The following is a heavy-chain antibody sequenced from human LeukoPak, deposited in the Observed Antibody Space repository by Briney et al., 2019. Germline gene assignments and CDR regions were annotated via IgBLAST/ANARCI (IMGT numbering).Heavy chain of an antibody. D-gene: IGHD2-2*01. V-gene: IGHV3-53*04. CDR2: IYSGGST. CDR3: ARAYTYCSSTSCYSDAFDI. CDR1: GFTVSSNY. Sequence: GGSLRLSCAASGFTVSSNYMSWVRQAPGKGLEWVSFIYSGGSTYYADSVKGRFTIPRHNSKNTLYLQMNSLRAEDTAVYYCARAYTYCSSTSCYSDAFDIWGQGTMVTVSS. J-gene: IGHJ3*02.